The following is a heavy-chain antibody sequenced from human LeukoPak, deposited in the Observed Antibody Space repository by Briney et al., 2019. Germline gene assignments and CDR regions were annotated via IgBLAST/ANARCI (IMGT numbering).Heavy chain of an antibody. D-gene: IGHD5-24*01. CDR2: ISGGGGST. CDR3: AKGRGWLQFFDY. Sequence: GGSLRLPCTASGFSFGTYAMNWVRQAPGKGLEWVSTISGGGGSTFYADSVKGRFTISRDNSKNTLYLQMNSLRAEDTAVYYCAKGRGWLQFFDYWGQGTLVTVSS. J-gene: IGHJ4*02. CDR1: GFSFGTYA. V-gene: IGHV3-23*01.